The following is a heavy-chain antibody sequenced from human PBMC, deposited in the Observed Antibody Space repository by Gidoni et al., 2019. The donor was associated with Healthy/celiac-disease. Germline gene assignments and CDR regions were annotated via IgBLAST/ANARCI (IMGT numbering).Heavy chain of an antibody. CDR2: IKKDGSEK. CDR3: ARVSRVYFLSIDY. CDR1: GLTFSSYW. D-gene: IGHD6-6*01. J-gene: IGHJ4*02. V-gene: IGHV3-7*03. Sequence: EVQLVESGGGLVQPGGSLRLSCAASGLTFSSYWMSWVRQAPGKGLEWMANIKKDGSEKYYVDSVKGRFTISRDNAKNSLYLQMNSLRAEDTAVYYCARVSRVYFLSIDYWGQGTLVTVSS.